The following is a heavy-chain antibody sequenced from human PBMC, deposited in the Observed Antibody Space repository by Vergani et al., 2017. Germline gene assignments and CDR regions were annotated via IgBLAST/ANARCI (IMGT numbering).Heavy chain of an antibody. CDR2: ISYDGSNK. Sequence: QVQLVESGGGVVQPGRSLRLSCAASGFTFSSYGMHWVRQAPGKGLAWVAVISYDGSNKYYADSVKGRFTISRDNSKNPLYLQMNSLRAEDTAVYYCAKDRPYKWGLLLGALDYWGQGTLVTVSS. J-gene: IGHJ4*02. D-gene: IGHD1-26*01. CDR3: AKDRPYKWGLLLGALDY. CDR1: GFTFSSYG. V-gene: IGHV3-30*18.